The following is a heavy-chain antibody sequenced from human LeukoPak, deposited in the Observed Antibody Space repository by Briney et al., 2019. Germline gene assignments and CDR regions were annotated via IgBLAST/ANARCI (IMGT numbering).Heavy chain of an antibody. D-gene: IGHD3-22*01. CDR2: IYTSGST. CDR3: ARTDYDNKWLVWWYFDL. Sequence: SETLSLTCTVSGGSISSYYWSWIRQPAGKGLEWIGRIYTSGSTNYNPSLKSRVTMSVDTSKNQFSLKLSSVTAADTAVYYCARTDYDNKWLVWWYFDLWGRGTLVTVSS. V-gene: IGHV4-4*07. J-gene: IGHJ2*01. CDR1: GGSISSYY.